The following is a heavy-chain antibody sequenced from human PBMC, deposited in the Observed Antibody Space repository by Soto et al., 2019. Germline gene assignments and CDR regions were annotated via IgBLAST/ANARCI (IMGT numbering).Heavy chain of an antibody. CDR1: GYSLTELS. Sequence: ASVKVSCKVSGYSLTELSIHWVRQAPGEGLEWMGGYDLEKGETIYAQKFQGRVTMTEDSPADTPYMQLRSLRSEDTAVYYCAKSEGYTVVTSFDYWGQGTLVTVSS. CDR3: AKSEGYTVVTSFDY. D-gene: IGHD6-13*01. V-gene: IGHV1-24*01. J-gene: IGHJ4*02. CDR2: YDLEKGET.